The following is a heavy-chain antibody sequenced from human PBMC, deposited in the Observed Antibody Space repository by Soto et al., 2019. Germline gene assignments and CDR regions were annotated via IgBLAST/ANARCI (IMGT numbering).Heavy chain of an antibody. CDR3: ARVRTPFKYYFDY. Sequence: EVQLVESGGGLVQPGGSLRLSCAASGFTFSSYWWSWVRQAPGKGLEGVANIKQDGSEKYYVDSVKGRFTISRDNAKNSLYLQMNRLRAEDTAVYYCARVRTPFKYYFDYWGQGTLVTVSS. CDR1: GFTFSSYW. J-gene: IGHJ4*02. CDR2: IKQDGSEK. V-gene: IGHV3-7*01.